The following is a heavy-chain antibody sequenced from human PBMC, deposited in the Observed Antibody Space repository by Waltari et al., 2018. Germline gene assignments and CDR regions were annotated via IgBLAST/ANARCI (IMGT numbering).Heavy chain of an antibody. CDR1: GGSFSGYY. Sequence: QVQLQQWGAGLLKPSETLSLTCAVYGGSFSGYYWSWIRQPPGKGREWIGEINHIGSTNYNPSLKSRVTISVDTSKNQFSLKLSSVTAADTAVYYCARAKSYVVSSTMIVVGATDYWGQGTLVTVSS. V-gene: IGHV4-34*01. J-gene: IGHJ4*02. CDR3: ARAKSYVVSSTMIVVGATDY. CDR2: INHIGST. D-gene: IGHD3-22*01.